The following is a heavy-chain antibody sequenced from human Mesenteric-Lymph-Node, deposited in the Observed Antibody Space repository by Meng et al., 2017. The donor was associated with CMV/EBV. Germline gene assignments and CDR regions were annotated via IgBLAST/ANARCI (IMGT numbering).Heavy chain of an antibody. J-gene: IGHJ4*02. V-gene: IGHV3-11*01. CDR1: GFTFSDYY. CDR3: ARDRNKDYYDSSGYLGGDY. Sequence: GGLLRFSFAAPGFTFSDYYMTWIRQAPGKGRGWVSSISSSSSYICYTYSVKGRFTISRDNAKNSLYLQMNTLRAEDTAVYSCARDRNKDYYDSSGYLGGDYWGQGTLVTVSS. D-gene: IGHD3-22*01. CDR2: ISSSSSYI.